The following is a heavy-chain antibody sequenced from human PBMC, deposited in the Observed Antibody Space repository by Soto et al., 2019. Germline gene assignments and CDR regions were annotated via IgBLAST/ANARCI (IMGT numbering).Heavy chain of an antibody. V-gene: IGHV4-59*01. CDR3: AREGTMVRGVMGMDV. CDR1: GGSISSYY. J-gene: IGHJ6*04. Sequence: SETLSLTCTVSGGSISSYYWSWIRQPPGKGLEWIGYIYYSGSTNYNPSLKSRVTISVDTSKNQFSLKLSSVTAADTAVYYCAREGTMVRGVMGMDVWGKGTTVTVSS. D-gene: IGHD3-10*01. CDR2: IYYSGST.